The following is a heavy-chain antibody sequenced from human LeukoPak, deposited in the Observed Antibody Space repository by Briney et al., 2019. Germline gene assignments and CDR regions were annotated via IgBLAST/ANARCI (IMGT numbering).Heavy chain of an antibody. CDR2: IYTSGST. D-gene: IGHD1-20*01. Sequence: SETLSLTCTVSGGSISSYYWSWIRQPPGKGLEWIGYIYTSGSTNYNPSLKSRVTISVDTSKNQFSLKLSSVTAADTAVYYCARITGKTTRGFDPWGQGTLVTVSS. J-gene: IGHJ5*02. V-gene: IGHV4-4*09. CDR3: ARITGKTTRGFDP. CDR1: GGSISSYY.